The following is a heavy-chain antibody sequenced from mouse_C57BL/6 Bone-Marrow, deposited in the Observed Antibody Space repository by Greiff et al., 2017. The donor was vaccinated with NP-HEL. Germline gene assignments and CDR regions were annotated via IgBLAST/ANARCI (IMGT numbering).Heavy chain of an antibody. Sequence: EVKLVESGGDLVKPGGSLKLSCAASGFTFSSYGMSWVRQTPDKRLEWVATISSGGSYTYYPDSVKGRFTISRDNAKNTLYLQMSSLKSEDTAMYYCARPSVGYWGQGTTLTVSS. D-gene: IGHD1-1*02. CDR3: ARPSVGY. CDR2: ISSGGSYT. J-gene: IGHJ2*01. V-gene: IGHV5-6*02. CDR1: GFTFSSYG.